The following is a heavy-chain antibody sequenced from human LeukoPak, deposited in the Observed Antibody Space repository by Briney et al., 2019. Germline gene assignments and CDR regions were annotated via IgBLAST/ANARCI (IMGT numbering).Heavy chain of an antibody. J-gene: IGHJ4*02. V-gene: IGHV4-39*07. Sequence: SETLSLTCTVSGGSISSSSYYWGWIRQPPGKGLEWIGSIYYSGSTHYNPSLKSRVTISVDTSKNQFSLKLSSVTAADTAVYYCARGRGDYRRFDYWGQGTLVTVSS. CDR1: GGSISSSSYY. D-gene: IGHD4-17*01. CDR3: ARGRGDYRRFDY. CDR2: IYYSGST.